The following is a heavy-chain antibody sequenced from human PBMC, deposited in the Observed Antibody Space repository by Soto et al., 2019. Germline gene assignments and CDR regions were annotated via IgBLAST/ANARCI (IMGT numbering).Heavy chain of an antibody. CDR2: IYYSGST. J-gene: IGHJ3*02. CDR1: GGSVSSGAYY. Sequence: SETLSLTCTVSGGSVSSGAYYWTWIRQRPGKGLEWTGYIYYSGSTYYSPSLKSRLSISLDTSKNQFSLRLSSVTAADTAMYYCARARLRAVYAFDIWRQGTMVTVSS. CDR3: ARARLRAVYAFDI. V-gene: IGHV4-31*03. D-gene: IGHD5-12*01.